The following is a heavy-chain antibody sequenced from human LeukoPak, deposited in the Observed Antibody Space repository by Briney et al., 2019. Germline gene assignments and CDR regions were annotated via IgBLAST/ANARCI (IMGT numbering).Heavy chain of an antibody. V-gene: IGHV1-69*05. D-gene: IGHD6-6*01. Sequence: SVKVSCKASGGTFSSYATSWVRQAPGQGPEWMGGIIPIFGTANYAQKFQGRVTITTDESTSTAYMELSSLRSEDTAVYYCARDLDDGYSSSHWFDPWGQGTLVTVSS. CDR3: ARDLDDGYSSSHWFDP. CDR1: GGTFSSYA. CDR2: IIPIFGTA. J-gene: IGHJ5*02.